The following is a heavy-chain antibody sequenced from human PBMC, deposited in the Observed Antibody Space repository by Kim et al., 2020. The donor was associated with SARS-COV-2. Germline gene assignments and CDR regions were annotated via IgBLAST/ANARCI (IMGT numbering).Heavy chain of an antibody. CDR3: ARARGLLYPFDS. J-gene: IGHJ4*02. Sequence: YYNPSLTSRVTISVASSKNQFSMTLNSVTAADTAVYYCARARGLLYPFDSWGQGTLVTVSS. V-gene: IGHV4-30-2*04. D-gene: IGHD2-2*02.